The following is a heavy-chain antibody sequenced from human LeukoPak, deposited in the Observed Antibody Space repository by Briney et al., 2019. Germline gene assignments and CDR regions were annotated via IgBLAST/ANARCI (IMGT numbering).Heavy chain of an antibody. J-gene: IGHJ6*02. CDR3: ASSSDSSSWYYYYYYGMDV. CDR1: GYTFTSYD. D-gene: IGHD6-13*01. CDR2: MNPNRGNT. Sequence: ASVKVSCKASGYTFTSYDINWVRQATGQGLEWMGWMNPNRGNTGYAQTFQGRGPMTRNTSISTAYMELSSLRSGDTAVYYCASSSDSSSWYYYYYYGMDVWGQGTTVTVSS. V-gene: IGHV1-8*01.